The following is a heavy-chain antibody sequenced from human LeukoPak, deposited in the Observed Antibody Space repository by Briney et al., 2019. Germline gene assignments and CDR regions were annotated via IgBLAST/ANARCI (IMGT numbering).Heavy chain of an antibody. D-gene: IGHD5-24*01. Sequence: PGGSLRLSCAASGFTFSSYAMHWVRQAPGKGLEYVSAISNNGGSTYYANSVKGRFTISRDNSKNTLYLQMGSLRAEDMAVYYCARDLGVATIIFAFDYWGQGTLVTVSS. J-gene: IGHJ4*02. CDR3: ARDLGVATIIFAFDY. CDR1: GFTFSSYA. V-gene: IGHV3-64*01. CDR2: ISNNGGST.